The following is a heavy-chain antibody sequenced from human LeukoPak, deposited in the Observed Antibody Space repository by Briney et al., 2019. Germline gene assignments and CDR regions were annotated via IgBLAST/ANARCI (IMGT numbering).Heavy chain of an antibody. V-gene: IGHV4-59*01. CDR2: IYYSGST. D-gene: IGHD3-9*01. Sequence: SETLSLTCTVSGGSISSYYWSWIRQPPGKGLEWIGYIYYSGSTNYNPSLKSRVTISVDTSKNQFSLKLSSVTAADTAVYYCARSPPLNDILPGYYTLGYYYGMDVWGQGTTVTVSS. J-gene: IGHJ6*02. CDR1: GGSISSYY. CDR3: ARSPPLNDILPGYYTLGYYYGMDV.